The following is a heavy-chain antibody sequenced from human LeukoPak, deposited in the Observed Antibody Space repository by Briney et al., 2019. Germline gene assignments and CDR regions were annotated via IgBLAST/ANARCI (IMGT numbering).Heavy chain of an antibody. J-gene: IGHJ5*02. CDR3: ARGTARYSSSWYGSLVQYNWFDP. Sequence: ASVKVSCKASGYTFTSYDINWVRQATGQGLEWMGWMNPNSGNTGYAQKFQGRVTMTRNTSISTAYMELSSLRSEDTAVYYCARGTARYSSSWYGSLVQYNWFDPWGQGTLVTVSS. CDR2: MNPNSGNT. CDR1: GYTFTSYD. D-gene: IGHD6-13*01. V-gene: IGHV1-8*01.